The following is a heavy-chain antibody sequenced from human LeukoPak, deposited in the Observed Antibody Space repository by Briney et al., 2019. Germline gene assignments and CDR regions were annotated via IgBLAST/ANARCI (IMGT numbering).Heavy chain of an antibody. D-gene: IGHD1-1*01. V-gene: IGHV3-30*18. CDR1: GFTFSSYG. CDR3: AKEEEWNPFDY. J-gene: IGHJ4*02. CDR2: ISYDGSNK. Sequence: PGGSLRLSCAASGFTFSSYGMHWVRQAPGKGLEWVAVISYDGSNKYYADSVKGRFIISRDNSKNTLYLQMNSLRAEDTAVYYCAKEEEWNPFDYWGQGTLVTVSS.